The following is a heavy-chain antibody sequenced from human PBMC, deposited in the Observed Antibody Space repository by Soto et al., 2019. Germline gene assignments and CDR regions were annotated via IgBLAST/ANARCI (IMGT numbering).Heavy chain of an antibody. CDR2: INQSGFT. CDR3: ARFPFDRSSWTNPSYFDY. CDR1: GGSFSGYY. Sequence: QVQLQQWGAGLLRPAETLSLTCAVYGGSFSGYYWTWIRQPPGKGLEWIGEINQSGFTSYNPSLESRVTMSVDTSKNQFSLRLSSVTAADTAVYYCARFPFDRSSWTNPSYFDYWGQGTLVTVSS. J-gene: IGHJ4*02. V-gene: IGHV4-34*01. D-gene: IGHD6-13*01.